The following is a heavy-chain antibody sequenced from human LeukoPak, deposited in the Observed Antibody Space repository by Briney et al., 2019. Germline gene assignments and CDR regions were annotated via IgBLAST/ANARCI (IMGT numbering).Heavy chain of an antibody. J-gene: IGHJ4*02. V-gene: IGHV3-48*02. CDR2: VSSSSSTI. D-gene: IGHD6-19*01. CDR1: GFTFSSYS. Sequence: GGSLRLSCAASGFTFSSYSMNWVRQAPGKGLEWVSYVSSSSSTIYYADSVKGRFTISRDNAKNSLYLQMNSLRDEDTAVYYCAREAYEYSSGWYDWGQGTLVTVSS. CDR3: AREAYEYSSGWYD.